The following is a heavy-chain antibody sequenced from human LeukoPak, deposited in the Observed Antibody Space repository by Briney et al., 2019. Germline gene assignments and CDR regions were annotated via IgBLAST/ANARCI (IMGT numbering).Heavy chain of an antibody. J-gene: IGHJ4*02. Sequence: PSETLSLTYTVTGGSISSSSYYWGWLRQPPAKGLEWIGSIYYSGSTYYNPSLKSRVTISVDTSKNQFSLKLSSVTAADTAVYYCARSRITMVRGVDFDYWGQGTLVTVSS. D-gene: IGHD3-10*01. CDR1: GGSISSSSYY. V-gene: IGHV4-39*07. CDR3: ARSRITMVRGVDFDY. CDR2: IYYSGST.